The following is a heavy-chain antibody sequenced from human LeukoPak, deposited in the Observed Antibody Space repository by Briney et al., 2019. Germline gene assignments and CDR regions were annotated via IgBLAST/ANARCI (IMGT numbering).Heavy chain of an antibody. CDR3: ARHGYYGSGSYYNVHYGMDV. D-gene: IGHD3-10*01. CDR1: GYSFTSYW. V-gene: IGHV5-10-1*01. J-gene: IGHJ6*04. Sequence: GESLKISCKGSGYSFTSYWISWVRQMPGKGLEWRGRIDPSDSYTNYSPSFQGHVTISADKSISTAYLQWSSLKASDTAMYYCARHGYYGSGSYYNVHYGMDVWGKGTTVTVSS. CDR2: IDPSDSYT.